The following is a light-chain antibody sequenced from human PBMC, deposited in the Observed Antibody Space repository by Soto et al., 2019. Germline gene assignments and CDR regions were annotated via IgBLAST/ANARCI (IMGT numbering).Light chain of an antibody. CDR1: QSLNNY. Sequence: DIQMTQSPSTLSASVGDRVTITCRASQSLNNYLAWYQQKPGKAPQLLIYDASTLERGVPSRFSGTGSGTESTLTIRSLQPDDFATYYCQHYERLATFGQGTKVDI. CDR2: DAS. J-gene: IGKJ1*01. V-gene: IGKV1-5*01. CDR3: QHYERLAT.